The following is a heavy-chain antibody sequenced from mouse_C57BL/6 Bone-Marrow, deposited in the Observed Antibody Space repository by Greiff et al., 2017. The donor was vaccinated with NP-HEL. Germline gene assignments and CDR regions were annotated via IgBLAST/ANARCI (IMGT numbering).Heavy chain of an antibody. CDR1: GYTFTDYY. CDR3: ARRGNYYGNYDY. V-gene: IGHV1-76*01. Sequence: QVQLQQSGAELVRPGASVKLSCKASGYTFTDYYINWVKQRPGQGLEWIARIYPGSGNTYYNEKFKGKATLTAEKSSSTAYMQLSSLTSEDSAVYFCARRGNYYGNYDYWGQGTTLTVSS. J-gene: IGHJ2*01. CDR2: IYPGSGNT. D-gene: IGHD2-1*01.